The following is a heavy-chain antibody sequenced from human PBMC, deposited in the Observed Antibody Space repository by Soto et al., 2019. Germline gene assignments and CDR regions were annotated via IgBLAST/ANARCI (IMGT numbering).Heavy chain of an antibody. CDR3: ATKVRVTNYLYYGMDV. Sequence: GGSPRLSCAASGFSFNTSGMHWVRQAPGKGLEWVAVIAFDGSQEFYGDSVRGRFTISRDNSKNTLFLQMKSLTPEDTAVYYCATKVRVTNYLYYGMDVWGQGTTVTVSS. D-gene: IGHD2-21*02. CDR2: IAFDGSQE. CDR1: GFSFNTSG. V-gene: IGHV3-30*03. J-gene: IGHJ6*02.